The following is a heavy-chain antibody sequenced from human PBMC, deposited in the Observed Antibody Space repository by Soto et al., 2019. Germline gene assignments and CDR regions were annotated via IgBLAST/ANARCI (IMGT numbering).Heavy chain of an antibody. Sequence: SETLSLTCTVSGGSISSYYWSWIRQPPGKGLEWIGYIYYSGSTNYNPSLKSRVTISVDTSKNQFSLKLSSVTAADTAVYYCARDRGWNYDFLGYFDYWGQGTLVTVSS. D-gene: IGHD1-7*01. CDR3: ARDRGWNYDFLGYFDY. J-gene: IGHJ4*02. CDR2: IYYSGST. V-gene: IGHV4-59*01. CDR1: GGSISSYY.